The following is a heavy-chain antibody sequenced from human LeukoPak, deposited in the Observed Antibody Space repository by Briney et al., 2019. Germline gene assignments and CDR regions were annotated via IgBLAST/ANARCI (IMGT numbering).Heavy chain of an antibody. D-gene: IGHD2-2*02. V-gene: IGHV3-7*03. CDR2: IKQDGSEK. Sequence: PGGSLRLSCAASGFTFSSYWMSWVRQAPGKGLEWVANIKQDGSEKYYVDSVKGRFTISRDNAKNSLFLQLNSLRFEDTAVYYCSRGPLYEVPYYQHYYGLDVWGQGTTVAVSS. CDR1: GFTFSSYW. J-gene: IGHJ6*02. CDR3: SRGPLYEVPYYQHYYGLDV.